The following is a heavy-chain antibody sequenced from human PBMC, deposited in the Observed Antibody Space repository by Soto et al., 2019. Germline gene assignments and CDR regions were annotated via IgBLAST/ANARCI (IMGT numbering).Heavy chain of an antibody. CDR2: INPNSGGT. D-gene: IGHD6-13*01. V-gene: IGHV1-2*02. J-gene: IGHJ4*02. CDR3: ARRGKYWQQLAGPFDY. CDR1: GYTFTGYY. Sequence: QVQLVQSGAEVKKPGASVKVSCKASGYTFTGYYMHWVRQAPGQGLEWMGWINPNSGGTNYAQKFQVMVTMTRDTSISTAYMELSRLRSDDTAVYYCARRGKYWQQLAGPFDYWGQGTLVPVSS.